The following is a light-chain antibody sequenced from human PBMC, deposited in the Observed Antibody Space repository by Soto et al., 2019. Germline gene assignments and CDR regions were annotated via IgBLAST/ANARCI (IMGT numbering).Light chain of an antibody. CDR3: QQYNNWPWT. V-gene: IGKV3-15*01. Sequence: EIVMKPSPGPRSVSPGERVTLSCSASQSVSSKLVWYQRKPGQSPRLLIYDASTRATGMPGRFSGSGSGTEFTLTISSLQSEDFAVYYCQQYNNWPWTFGQGTKVDIK. CDR2: DAS. J-gene: IGKJ1*01. CDR1: QSVSSK.